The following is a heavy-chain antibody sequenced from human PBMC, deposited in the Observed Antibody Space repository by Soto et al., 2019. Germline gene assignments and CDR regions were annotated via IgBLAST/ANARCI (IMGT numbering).Heavy chain of an antibody. D-gene: IGHD3-10*01. CDR3: ASGWFGEFVYYFDY. Sequence: QVQLVQSGAEVKKPGASVKVSCKASGYTFTSYGISWVRQAPGQGLEWMGWISVYNGNTNYAQKLQARATMTTDTSTSTAYMELRSLRSDDTAVYYCASGWFGEFVYYFDYWGQGTLVTVSS. CDR2: ISVYNGNT. V-gene: IGHV1-18*01. CDR1: GYTFTSYG. J-gene: IGHJ4*02.